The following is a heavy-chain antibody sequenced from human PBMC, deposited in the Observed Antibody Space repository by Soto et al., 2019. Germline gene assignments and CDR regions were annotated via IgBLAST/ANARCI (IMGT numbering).Heavy chain of an antibody. CDR3: AKEFSSSWSYFDY. CDR1: GFTFSSYA. V-gene: IGHV3-23*01. D-gene: IGHD6-13*01. J-gene: IGHJ4*02. CDR2: ISGSGGNT. Sequence: GGSLRLSCAASGFTFSSYAMSWVRQAPGKGLEWVSAISGSGGNTYYADSVKGRFTISRDNSNNTLYLQMNSLRAEDTAVYYCAKEFSSSWSYFDYWGQGTLVTVSS.